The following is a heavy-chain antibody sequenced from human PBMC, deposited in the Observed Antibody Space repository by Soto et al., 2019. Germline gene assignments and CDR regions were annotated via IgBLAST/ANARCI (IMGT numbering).Heavy chain of an antibody. CDR2: ISTRGST. Sequence: QVQLQESGPGLVKPSETVSLTCTVSGGSISSYSWSWIRQPAGKGLEWIGHISTRGSTNYNPSLRSRVAMSVDTSKNQFSLRLSSVTAADTAVYYCAKDRFLSGSYHGLDYWGQGTLVTVSS. D-gene: IGHD1-26*01. CDR3: AKDRFLSGSYHGLDY. V-gene: IGHV4-4*07. J-gene: IGHJ4*02. CDR1: GGSISSYS.